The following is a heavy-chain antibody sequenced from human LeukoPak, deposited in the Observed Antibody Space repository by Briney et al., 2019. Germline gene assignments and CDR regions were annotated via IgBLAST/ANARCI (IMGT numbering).Heavy chain of an antibody. CDR2: IYYSGST. V-gene: IGHV4-30-4*08. CDR1: GGSISSGDYY. CDR3: ARAGRRILTILDY. Sequence: TLSLTCTVSGGSISSGDYYWSWIRQPPGKGLEWIGYIYYSGSTYYNPSLKSRVTISVDTSKNQFSLKLSSVTAADTAVYYCARAGRRILTILDYWGQGTLVTVSS. D-gene: IGHD2-15*01. J-gene: IGHJ4*02.